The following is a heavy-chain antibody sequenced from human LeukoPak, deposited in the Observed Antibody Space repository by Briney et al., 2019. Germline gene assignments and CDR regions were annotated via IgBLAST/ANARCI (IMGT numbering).Heavy chain of an antibody. V-gene: IGHV1-18*01. D-gene: IGHD1-7*01. CDR1: GYTFNNSG. Sequence: GGSVRVSCTASGYTFNNSGISWVREAPGQGLEWMGWINDRNGLTNYVQRLQGRLTMTTDTSTTPAHIDLSGLTSDNTAVYYRARYRQGTRLWRDYWGQGTLVTVSS. CDR3: ARYRQGTRLWRDY. J-gene: IGHJ4*02. CDR2: INDRNGLT.